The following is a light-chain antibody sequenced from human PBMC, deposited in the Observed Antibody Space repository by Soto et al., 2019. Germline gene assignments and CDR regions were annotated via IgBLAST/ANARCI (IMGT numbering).Light chain of an antibody. CDR2: EVS. CDR3: SSYAGSDNFV. V-gene: IGLV2-8*01. J-gene: IGLJ1*01. CDR1: SSDVVGYNY. Sequence: QSALTQPPSASGSPGQSVTISCTGTSSDVVGYNYVSWYQQHPGKVPKLIIYEVSKRPSGVPDRFSGSKSGNTASLTVSGLQAEDEADYYCSSYAGSDNFVFGTGTKVTVL.